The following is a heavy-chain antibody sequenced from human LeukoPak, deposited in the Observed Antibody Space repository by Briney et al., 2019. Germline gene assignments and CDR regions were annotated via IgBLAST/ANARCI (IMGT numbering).Heavy chain of an antibody. D-gene: IGHD3-10*01. CDR1: GGTFSSYA. CDR3: ARVLWFGGLLSYYFDY. Sequence: ASVKVSCKASGGTFSSYAISWVRQAPGQGLEWMGGIIPIFGTANYAQKFQGRVTITADESTSTAYMELSSLRSEDTAVYYCARVLWFGGLLSYYFDYWGQGTLVTVSS. V-gene: IGHV1-69*13. J-gene: IGHJ4*02. CDR2: IIPIFGTA.